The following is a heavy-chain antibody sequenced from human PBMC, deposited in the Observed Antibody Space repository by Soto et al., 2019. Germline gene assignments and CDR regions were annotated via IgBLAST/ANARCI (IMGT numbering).Heavy chain of an antibody. V-gene: IGHV1-18*01. CDR2: ISAYNGNT. CDR3: ASAHCIGGSCYSGLFDY. J-gene: IGHJ4*02. D-gene: IGHD2-15*01. CDR1: GYTFTSYG. Sequence: QVQLVQSGAEVKKPGASVKVYCKASGYTFTSYGISWVRQAPGQGLEWMGWISAYNGNTNYAQKLQGRVTMTTDTSTSTAYMELRSLRSDDTAVYYCASAHCIGGSCYSGLFDYWGQGTLVTVSS.